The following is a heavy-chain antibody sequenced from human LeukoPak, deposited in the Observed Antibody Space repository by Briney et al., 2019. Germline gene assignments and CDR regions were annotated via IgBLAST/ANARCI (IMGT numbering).Heavy chain of an antibody. CDR1: GGSISSYY. V-gene: IGHV4-59*01. CDR3: ARGFNSYGSYYFDY. D-gene: IGHD5-18*01. CDR2: IYYSGST. J-gene: IGHJ4*02. Sequence: PSETLSLTCTVSGGSISSYYWSWLRQPPGKGLEWIGYIYYSGSTNYNPSLKSRVTILVDTSKNQFSLKLSSVTAADTAVYYCARGFNSYGSYYFDYWGQGTLVTVSS.